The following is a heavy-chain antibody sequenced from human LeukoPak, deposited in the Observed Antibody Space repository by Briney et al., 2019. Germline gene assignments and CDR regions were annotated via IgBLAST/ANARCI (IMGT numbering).Heavy chain of an antibody. V-gene: IGHV3-74*01. D-gene: IGHD3-16*01. CDR1: GFTFKLYW. CDR2: INDDGSDT. CDR3: AREIFAGGTSFPFEY. J-gene: IGHJ4*02. Sequence: GGSLRLSCAASGFTFKLYWMHWVRQVPGKRPVWVSRINDDGSDTIYADSVRGRFTISRDDAKNTLYMQMNSLRTEDTAVYYCAREIFAGGTSFPFEYWGQGTLVTVSS.